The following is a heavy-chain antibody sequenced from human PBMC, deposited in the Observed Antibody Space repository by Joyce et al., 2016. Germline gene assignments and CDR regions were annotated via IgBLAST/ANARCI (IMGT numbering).Heavy chain of an antibody. D-gene: IGHD2-2*01. CDR2: INPDTVHT. CDR3: ARAPMPPYAFDV. V-gene: IGHV1-2*06. Sequence: QVHMVQSGTEVKRPGASVKVSCKASGYTFSDSYIHWLRQAPGQGLQWMGRINPDTVHTIYVEKFQGRVTLTRDAAISTVYMEFSRLRSDDTAVYFCARAPMPPYAFDVWGQGTLVTVSA. J-gene: IGHJ3*01. CDR1: GYTFSDSY.